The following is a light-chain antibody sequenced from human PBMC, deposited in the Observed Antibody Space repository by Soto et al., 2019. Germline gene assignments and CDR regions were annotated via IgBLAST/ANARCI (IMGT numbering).Light chain of an antibody. V-gene: IGKV3-20*01. J-gene: IGKJ4*01. CDR2: GAS. CDR1: QSVSSNY. CDR3: QQYGSSLLT. Sequence: EIVLTQSPGTLSLSPGERATLSCRASQSVSSNYLAWYQQRPGQAPRLLIHGASSRATGIPDRFSGSGSGTDFTLTISRLQPEDFAVYYCQQYGSSLLTFGGGTKVEIK.